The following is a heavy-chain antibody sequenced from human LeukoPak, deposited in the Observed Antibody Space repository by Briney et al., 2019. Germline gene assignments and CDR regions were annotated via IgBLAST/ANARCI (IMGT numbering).Heavy chain of an antibody. J-gene: IGHJ4*02. V-gene: IGHV1-69*13. D-gene: IGHD1-14*01. Sequence: ASVKVSCKASGITFNSYAISWVRQAPGQGLEWMGGIIPILGTPHYAQKFQGRVTITADEPTGTAYMELSSLRSDDTAVYYCAASDHRLNFDYWGQGTLVTVSS. CDR1: GITFNSYA. CDR3: AASDHRLNFDY. CDR2: IIPILGTP.